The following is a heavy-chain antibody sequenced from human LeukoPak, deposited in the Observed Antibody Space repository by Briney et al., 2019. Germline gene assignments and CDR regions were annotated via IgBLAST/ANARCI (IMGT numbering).Heavy chain of an antibody. J-gene: IGHJ4*02. V-gene: IGHV3-21*01. CDR2: ISSSSSYI. D-gene: IGHD2-2*01. CDR1: GFTFSSYS. CDR3: ARDDIVVVPAAMQIGY. Sequence: GGSLRLSCAASGFTFSSYSMNWVRQAPGKGLEWVSSISSSSSYIYYADSVEGRFTISRDNAKNSLYLQMNSLRAEDTAVYYCARDDIVVVPAAMQIGYWGQGTLVTVSS.